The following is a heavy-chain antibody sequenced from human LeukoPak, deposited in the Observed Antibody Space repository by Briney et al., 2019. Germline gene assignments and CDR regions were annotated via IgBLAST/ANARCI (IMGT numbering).Heavy chain of an antibody. D-gene: IGHD4-17*01. CDR3: ARDPDYGDPE. CDR2: ITSSGSIT. J-gene: IGHJ4*02. CDR1: GFTFSDHY. Sequence: PGGSLRLSCTASGFTFSDHYMSWFRLSAGKGLEWLSYITSSGSITDYADSVKGRFTISRDNAKNTMFLQMNSLRPEDTAVYYCARDPDYGDPEWGQGTLVTVFS. V-gene: IGHV3-11*01.